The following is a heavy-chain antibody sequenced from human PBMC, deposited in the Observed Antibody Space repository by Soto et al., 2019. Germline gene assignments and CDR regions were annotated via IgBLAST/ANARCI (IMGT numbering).Heavy chain of an antibody. CDR1: GGSISNYY. CDR2: IYYSGST. D-gene: IGHD3-10*01. CDR3: ARDDGPASGSYYSV. Sequence: SETLSLTCTVSGGSISNYYWSWIRQPPGKGLEWIGYIYYSGSTNYNPSLKSRVTISVDTSKNQFSLKLSSVTAADTAVYYCARDDGPASGSYYSVWGQGTLVTVSS. V-gene: IGHV4-59*01. J-gene: IGHJ4*02.